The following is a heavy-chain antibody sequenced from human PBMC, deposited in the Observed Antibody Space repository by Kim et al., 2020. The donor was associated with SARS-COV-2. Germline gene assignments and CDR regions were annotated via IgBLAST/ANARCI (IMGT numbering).Heavy chain of an antibody. J-gene: IGHJ5*02. CDR1: GFTFSSYW. D-gene: IGHD3-10*01. V-gene: IGHV3-74*01. Sequence: GGSLRLSCAASGFTFSSYWMHWVRQAPGKGLVWVSRINSDGSSTSYADSVKGRFTISRDNAKNTLYLQMNSLRAEDTAVYYCARGGYYGSGSYYNDNWFDPWGQGTLVTVSS. CDR3: ARGGYYGSGSYYNDNWFDP. CDR2: INSDGSST.